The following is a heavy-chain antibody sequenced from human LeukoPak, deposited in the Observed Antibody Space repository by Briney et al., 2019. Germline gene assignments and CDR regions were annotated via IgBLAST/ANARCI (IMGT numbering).Heavy chain of an antibody. V-gene: IGHV3-21*01. CDR3: ARVNAVTGTTLPFDY. CDR2: ISSSSSYI. Sequence: GGSLRLSCAASGFTFSSYSMNWVRQAPGKGLEWVSSISSSSSYIYYADSVKGRFTISRDNAKNSLYLQMNSLRAEDTAVYYCARVNAVTGTTLPFDYRGQGTLVTVSS. J-gene: IGHJ4*02. CDR1: GFTFSSYS. D-gene: IGHD1-7*01.